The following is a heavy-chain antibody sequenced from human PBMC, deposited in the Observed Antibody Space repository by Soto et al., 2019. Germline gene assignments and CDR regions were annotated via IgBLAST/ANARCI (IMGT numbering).Heavy chain of an antibody. V-gene: IGHV3-21*01. D-gene: IGHD3-3*01. CDR2: ISSSSSYI. Sequence: EVQLVESGGGLVKPGGSLRLSCAASGFTFSSYSMNWVRQAPGKGLEWVSSISSSSSYIYYADSVKGRFTISRDNAKNSLYLQMNSLRAEDTAVYYCATLYDFWSGNDAFDIWGQGTMVTVSS. J-gene: IGHJ3*02. CDR3: ATLYDFWSGNDAFDI. CDR1: GFTFSSYS.